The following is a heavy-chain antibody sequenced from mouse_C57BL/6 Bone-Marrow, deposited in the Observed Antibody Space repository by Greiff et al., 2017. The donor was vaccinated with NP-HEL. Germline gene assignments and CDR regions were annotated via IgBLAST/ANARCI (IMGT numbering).Heavy chain of an antibody. Sequence: EVMLVESGGGLVQPGGSMKLSCVASGFTFSNYWMNWVRQSPEKGLEWVAQIRLKSDNYATHYAESVKGRFTISRDDSKSSVYLQMNNLRAEDTGIYYCTCYALWFAYWGQGTLVTVSA. J-gene: IGHJ3*01. D-gene: IGHD2-12*01. CDR1: GFTFSNYW. V-gene: IGHV6-3*01. CDR3: TCYALWFAY. CDR2: IRLKSDNYAT.